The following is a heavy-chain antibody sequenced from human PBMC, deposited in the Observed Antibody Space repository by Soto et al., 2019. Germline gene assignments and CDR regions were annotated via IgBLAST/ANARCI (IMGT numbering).Heavy chain of an antibody. CDR3: TRDGRRGYDMDV. Sequence: GGSLRLSCAASGFTISTYHLNWVRQAPGKGLEWVSYISTDLRALYYADSVRGRFTISGDNAKNSLYLQMTSLRDEDTGVYYCTRDGRRGYDMDVWGQGTTVTVPS. V-gene: IGHV3-48*02. J-gene: IGHJ6*02. D-gene: IGHD1-26*01. CDR1: GFTISTYH. CDR2: ISTDLRAL.